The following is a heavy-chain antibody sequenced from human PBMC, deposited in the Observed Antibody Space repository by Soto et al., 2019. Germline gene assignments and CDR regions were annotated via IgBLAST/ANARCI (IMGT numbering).Heavy chain of an antibody. V-gene: IGHV1-69*13. D-gene: IGHD5-12*01. CDR3: ARIKYSGYDPLRFYYYYGMDV. Sequence: SVKVSCKASGGTFSSYAISWVRQAPGQGLEWIGGIIPIFGTANYAQKLQGRVTITADESTSTAYMELSSLRSEDTAVYYCARIKYSGYDPLRFYYYYGMDVWGQGTTVTVSS. CDR2: IIPIFGTA. CDR1: GGTFSSYA. J-gene: IGHJ6*02.